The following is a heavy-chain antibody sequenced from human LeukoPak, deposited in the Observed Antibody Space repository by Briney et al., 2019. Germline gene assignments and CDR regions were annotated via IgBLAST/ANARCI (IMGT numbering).Heavy chain of an antibody. Sequence: PSETLSLTCTVSGASINNNFWTWIRQPPGKELEWIGYIYSSGSANYNPSLKSRVIISGDTSKNQISLNLTSVTAADTAVYFCARHRDYYDTWGHGTLVTVSS. CDR3: ARHRDYYDT. D-gene: IGHD3-22*01. V-gene: IGHV4-59*08. CDR1: GASINNNF. J-gene: IGHJ4*01. CDR2: IYSSGSA.